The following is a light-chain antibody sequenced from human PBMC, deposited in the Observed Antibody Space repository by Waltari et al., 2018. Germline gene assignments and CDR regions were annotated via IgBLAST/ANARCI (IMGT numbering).Light chain of an antibody. CDR2: GAS. Sequence: EVLMTQFPVTLSVSLGERATLSCRASQNINNHLAWYQQKPGQAPSLLIYGASTRATNVPGRFSGSGSGTEFTLTISGLQSEDFAVYYCQQYSNWPPLTFGGGTKVEIK. CDR1: QNINNH. J-gene: IGKJ4*01. V-gene: IGKV3-15*01. CDR3: QQYSNWPPLT.